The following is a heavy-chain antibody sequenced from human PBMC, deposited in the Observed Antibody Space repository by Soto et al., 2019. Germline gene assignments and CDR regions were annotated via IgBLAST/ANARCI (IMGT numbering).Heavy chain of an antibody. CDR2: IYYSGST. CDR1: GVSISSGDYY. CDR3: ARCASSCSLGF. V-gene: IGHV4-30-4*01. Sequence: SETLSLTCTVSGVSISSGDYYWSWIRQPPGKGLEWIGYIYYSGSTYYNPSLMSRVTISVDTSKNQFSLKLSSVTAADTAVYYCARCASSCSLGFWGQGTLVTSPQ. J-gene: IGHJ4*02. D-gene: IGHD2-15*01.